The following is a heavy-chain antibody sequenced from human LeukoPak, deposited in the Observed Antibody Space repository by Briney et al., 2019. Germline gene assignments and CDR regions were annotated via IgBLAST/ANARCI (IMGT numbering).Heavy chain of an antibody. V-gene: IGHV4-4*07. Sequence: SETLSLTCTVSGGSISSYYWSWIRQPAGKGLEWIGRIYTSGSTNYNPSLKIRVTMSVDTSKNQFSLKLSSVTAADTAVYYCAREFYDSSGYNWFDPWGQGTLVTVSS. CDR1: GGSISSYY. J-gene: IGHJ5*02. CDR3: AREFYDSSGYNWFDP. CDR2: IYTSGST. D-gene: IGHD3-22*01.